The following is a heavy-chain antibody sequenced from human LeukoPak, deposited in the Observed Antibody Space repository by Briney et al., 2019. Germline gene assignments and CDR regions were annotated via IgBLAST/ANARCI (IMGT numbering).Heavy chain of an antibody. D-gene: IGHD3/OR15-3a*01. J-gene: IGHJ4*02. CDR1: GFTFSSYG. V-gene: IGHV3-30*02. CDR2: TRYDGFNE. CDR3: ARGRFWTATRSWYFDY. Sequence: PGGSLRLSCAAFGFTFSSYGMHWIRQAPGKGLEWVAFTRYDGFNEYYTDSVKGRFSISRDNSKNTLYLQMNSLRAEDTAVYYCARGRFWTATRSWYFDYWGQGTLVTVSS.